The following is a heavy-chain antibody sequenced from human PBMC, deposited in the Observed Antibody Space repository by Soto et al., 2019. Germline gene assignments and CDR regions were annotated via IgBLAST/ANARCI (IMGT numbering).Heavy chain of an antibody. CDR3: ARDGSIAARPDVPEFDP. D-gene: IGHD6-6*01. CDR2: ISYDGSDK. Sequence: GGSLGLSCAAVGVTFSSYGMHWGRQAPGKGLEWVAVISYDGSDKYYAASVKGRFTISRDNSKNTLYLQMNSLRAEDTAVYYCARDGSIAARPDVPEFDPWGQGTLVTVSS. J-gene: IGHJ5*02. V-gene: IGHV3-30*03. CDR1: GVTFSSYG.